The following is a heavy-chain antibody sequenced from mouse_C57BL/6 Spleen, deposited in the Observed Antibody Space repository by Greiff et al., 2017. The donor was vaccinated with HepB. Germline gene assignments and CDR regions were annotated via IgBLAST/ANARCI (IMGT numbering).Heavy chain of an antibody. D-gene: IGHD2-4*01. V-gene: IGHV5-6*01. CDR1: GFTFSSYG. CDR3: ARHEGLRQGGYFDY. Sequence: EVQLVESGGDLVKPGGSLKLSCAASGFTFSSYGMSWVRQTPDKRLEWVATISSGGSYTYYPDSVKGRFTISRDNAKNTLYLQMSSLKSEDTAMYYCARHEGLRQGGYFDYWGQGTTLTVSS. CDR2: ISSGGSYT. J-gene: IGHJ2*01.